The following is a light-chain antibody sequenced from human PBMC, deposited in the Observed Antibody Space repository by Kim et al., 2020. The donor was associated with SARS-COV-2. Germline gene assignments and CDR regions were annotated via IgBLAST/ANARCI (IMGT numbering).Light chain of an antibody. Sequence: LSPGERAPLSCRASQSVSSSYLAWYQQKPGQAPKLLIYGASSRATGIPDRFSGSGSGTDFTLTISRLEPEDFAVYYCQEFGSSLVTFGQGTKLEI. CDR3: QEFGSSLVT. V-gene: IGKV3-20*01. CDR2: GAS. CDR1: QSVSSSY. J-gene: IGKJ2*01.